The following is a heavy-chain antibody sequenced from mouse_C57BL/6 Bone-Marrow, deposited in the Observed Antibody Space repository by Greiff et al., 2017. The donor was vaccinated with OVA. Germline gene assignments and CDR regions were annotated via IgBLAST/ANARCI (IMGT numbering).Heavy chain of an antibody. CDR3: ARNGIYYGYDGFAY. CDR2: IWSGGST. CDR1: GFSLTSYG. D-gene: IGHD2-2*01. V-gene: IGHV2-2*01. Sequence: QVPLPQSGPGLVQPSQSLSITCTVSGFSLTSYGVHWVRQSPGKGLEWLGVIWSGGSTDYNAAFISRLSISKDNSKSQVFFKMNSLQADDTAIYYCARNGIYYGYDGFAYWGQGTLVTVSA. J-gene: IGHJ3*01.